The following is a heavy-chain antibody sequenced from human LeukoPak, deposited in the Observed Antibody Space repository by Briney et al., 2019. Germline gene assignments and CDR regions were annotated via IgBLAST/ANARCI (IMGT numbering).Heavy chain of an antibody. CDR1: GYTFTSYG. V-gene: IGHV1-8*02. J-gene: IGHJ6*02. Sequence: ASVKVSCKASGYTFTSYGISWVRQAPRQGLEWMGWISAYNGNTGYAQKFQGRVTMTRNTSISTAYMELSSLRSEDTAVYYCARAMTGDYDFWSGLYYYYGMDVWGQGTTVTVSS. D-gene: IGHD3-3*01. CDR2: ISAYNGNT. CDR3: ARAMTGDYDFWSGLYYYYGMDV.